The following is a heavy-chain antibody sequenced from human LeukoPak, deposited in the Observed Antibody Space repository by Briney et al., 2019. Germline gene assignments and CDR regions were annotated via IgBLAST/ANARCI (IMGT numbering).Heavy chain of an antibody. CDR1: GYSFTSYW. V-gene: IGHV5-51*01. D-gene: IGHD5-12*01. CDR3: ARPRKPYSGYDSFDY. J-gene: IGHJ4*02. CDR2: IYPGDSDT. Sequence: GESLKISCKGSGYSFTSYWIGWVRQMPGKGLEWMGIIYPGDSDTRYSPSFQGQVTISADKSISTAYLQWSSLKASDTAMYYCARPRKPYSGYDSFDYWGQGTLVTVSS.